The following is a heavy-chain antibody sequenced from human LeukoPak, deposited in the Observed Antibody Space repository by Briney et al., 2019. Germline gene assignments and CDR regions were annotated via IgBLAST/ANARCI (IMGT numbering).Heavy chain of an antibody. Sequence: SETLSLTCAVYGGSFSGYYWGWIRQPPGEVLEWIGNIFYSGSTYYNPSLKSRVTISVDTSKNQFSLKLSSVTAADTAVYYCATPDSSGYYYLSWGQGTLVTVSS. J-gene: IGHJ5*02. CDR3: ATPDSSGYYYLS. CDR2: IFYSGST. CDR1: GGSFSGYY. V-gene: IGHV4-34*12. D-gene: IGHD3-22*01.